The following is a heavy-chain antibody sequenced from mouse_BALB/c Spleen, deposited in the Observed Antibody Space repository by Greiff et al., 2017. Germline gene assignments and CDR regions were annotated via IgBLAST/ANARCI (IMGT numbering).Heavy chain of an antibody. CDR3: TREDGNYETY. CDR2: IYPGNSDT. J-gene: IGHJ3*01. Sequence: EVQLQPSGTVLARPGASVKMSCKASGYSFTSYWMHSVKQRPGPGLEWIGAIYPGNSDTSYNQKFKGKAKLTAVTSASTAYMELSSLTNEDSAVYYCTREDGNYETYWGQGTLVTVSA. D-gene: IGHD2-1*01. V-gene: IGHV1-5*01. CDR1: GYSFTSYW.